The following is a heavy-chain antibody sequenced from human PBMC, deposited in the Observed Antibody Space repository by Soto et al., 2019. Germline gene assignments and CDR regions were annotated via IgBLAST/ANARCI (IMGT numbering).Heavy chain of an antibody. J-gene: IGHJ6*02. Sequence: GGSLRLSCAASGFTFSSYAMSWVRQAPGKGLEWFSAISGSGGSTYYADSVKGRFTISRDNSKNTLYLQMNSLRAEDTAVYYCAKDRTPDYDFWSGYAYGMDVWGQGTTVTVSS. CDR1: GFTFSSYA. CDR3: AKDRTPDYDFWSGYAYGMDV. D-gene: IGHD3-3*01. CDR2: ISGSGGST. V-gene: IGHV3-23*01.